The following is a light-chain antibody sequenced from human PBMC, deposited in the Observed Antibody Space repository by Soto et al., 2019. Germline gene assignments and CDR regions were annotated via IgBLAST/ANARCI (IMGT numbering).Light chain of an antibody. Sequence: QSVLAQPPAVSGAPGQRVTISCTRGSSNIGAGHDVHWYQQLPGTAPKLLIYGNNNRPSGVPDRFSGSKSGTSASLAITGLQAEDEADYYCQSYDSSLSGNVVFGGGTKVTVL. V-gene: IGLV1-40*01. CDR2: GNN. CDR1: SSNIGAGHD. CDR3: QSYDSSLSGNVV. J-gene: IGLJ2*01.